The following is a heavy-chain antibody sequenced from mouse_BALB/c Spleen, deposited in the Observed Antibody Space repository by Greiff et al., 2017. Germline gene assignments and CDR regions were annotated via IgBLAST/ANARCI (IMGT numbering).Heavy chain of an antibody. V-gene: IGHV1-9*01. CDR1: GYSFTGYF. CDR3: ERYHYYGSSYYAMDD. Sequence: QVHVKQSGPELVKPGASVKISCKASGYSFTGYFMNWVKQSHGKSLEWIGEILPGSGSTNYNEKFKGKATFTADTSSNTAYMQLSSLTSEDSAVYYCERYHYYGSSYYAMDDWGKGTSVTVSS. J-gene: IGHJ4*01. D-gene: IGHD1-1*01. CDR2: ILPGSGST.